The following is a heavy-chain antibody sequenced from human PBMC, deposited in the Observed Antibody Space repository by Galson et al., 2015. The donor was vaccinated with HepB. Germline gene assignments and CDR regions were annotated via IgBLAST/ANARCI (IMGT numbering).Heavy chain of an antibody. CDR1: GFTFSSYS. CDR2: ISSSSSTI. V-gene: IGHV3-48*01. CDR3: ARDLTGQQSYYFDY. D-gene: IGHD6-13*01. J-gene: IGHJ4*02. Sequence: SLRLSCAASGFTFSSYSMNWVRQAPGKGLEWVSYISSSSSTIYYADSVKGRFTISRDNAKNSLYLQMNSLRAEDTAVYYCARDLTGQQSYYFDYWGQGTLVTVSS.